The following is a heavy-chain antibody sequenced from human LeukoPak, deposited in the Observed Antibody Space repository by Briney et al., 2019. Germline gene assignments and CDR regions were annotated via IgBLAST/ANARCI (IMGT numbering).Heavy chain of an antibody. CDR3: ARDRVCSSTSCYTLTDFDY. D-gene: IGHD2-2*02. CDR2: ISAYNGNT. J-gene: IGHJ4*02. V-gene: IGHV1-18*01. Sequence: VASVKVSCKASGYTFTSYGISWVRQAPGQGLEWMGWISAYNGNTNYAQKLQGRVTMTTDTSTSTAYMELRSLRSDDTAVYYCARDRVCSSTSCYTLTDFDYWGQGTLVTVSS. CDR1: GYTFTSYG.